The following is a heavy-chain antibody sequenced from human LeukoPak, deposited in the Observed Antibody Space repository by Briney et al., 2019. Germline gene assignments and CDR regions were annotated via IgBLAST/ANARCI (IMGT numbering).Heavy chain of an antibody. V-gene: IGHV1-18*01. Sequence: ASVKVSCKASGYTFTSYGISWVRQAPGQGLEWMGWISAYNGNTNYAQKLQGRVTMTTDTSTSTAYMELRSLRSDDTAVYYCAVEGYCSSTSCYAGNYYYYGMDVWGQGTTVTVSS. CDR1: GYTFTSYG. J-gene: IGHJ6*02. D-gene: IGHD2-2*01. CDR3: AVEGYCSSTSCYAGNYYYYGMDV. CDR2: ISAYNGNT.